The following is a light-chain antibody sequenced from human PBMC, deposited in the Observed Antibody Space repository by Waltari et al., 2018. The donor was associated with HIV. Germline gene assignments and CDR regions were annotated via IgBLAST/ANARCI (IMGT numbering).Light chain of an antibody. CDR2: KDS. CDR1: ALPKHY. J-gene: IGLJ3*02. CDR3: QSPDSRGTWV. Sequence: SHELTQPPSVSVSPGQTARITCSGDALPKHYAYWYQQKPGQAPVLVIYKDSERPSGMPERFSGSSAGTIVTLTISGVQAEDEADYYCQSPDSRGTWVFGGGTKLTVL. V-gene: IGLV3-25*03.